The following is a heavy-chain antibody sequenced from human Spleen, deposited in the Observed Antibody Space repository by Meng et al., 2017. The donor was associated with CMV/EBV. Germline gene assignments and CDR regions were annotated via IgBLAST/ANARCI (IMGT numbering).Heavy chain of an antibody. Sequence: GGSLRLSCAASGFTFSSYSMNWVRQAPGKGLEWVSSISSSSSYIYYADSVKGRFTISRDNAKNSLYLQMNSLRAEDTAVYYCARAGTADYYDSSGYYYAFDYWGQGALVTVSS. CDR1: GFTFSSYS. CDR3: ARAGTADYYDSSGYYYAFDY. V-gene: IGHV3-21*01. J-gene: IGHJ4*02. CDR2: ISSSSSYI. D-gene: IGHD3-22*01.